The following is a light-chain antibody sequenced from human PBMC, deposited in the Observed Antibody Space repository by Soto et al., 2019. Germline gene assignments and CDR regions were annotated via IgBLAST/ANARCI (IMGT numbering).Light chain of an antibody. CDR3: ISYTDRQSYL. J-gene: IGLJ1*01. CDR1: SSDIGSYNH. V-gene: IGLV2-14*03. Sequence: LTQPASVSGSPGQSITISCSGTSSDIGSYNHVAWYRQFPGKSPKLMIYAVSDRPSGVSDRFSGSKSGITASLTISGLQTEDEADYYCISYTDRQSYLFGTGTKVTAL. CDR2: AVS.